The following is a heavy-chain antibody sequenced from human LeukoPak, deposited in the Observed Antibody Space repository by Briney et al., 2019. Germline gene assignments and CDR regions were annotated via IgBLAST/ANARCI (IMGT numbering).Heavy chain of an antibody. Sequence: PSETLSLTCTVSGGSISSSSYYWGWIRQPPGKGLEWIGSIYYSGSTYYNPSLKSRVTISVDTSKNQFSLKLSSVTAADTAVYYCARPLWFGELLPAGAFDIWGQGTMVTVSS. CDR1: GGSISSSSYY. CDR2: IYYSGST. J-gene: IGHJ3*02. V-gene: IGHV4-39*07. CDR3: ARPLWFGELLPAGAFDI. D-gene: IGHD3-10*01.